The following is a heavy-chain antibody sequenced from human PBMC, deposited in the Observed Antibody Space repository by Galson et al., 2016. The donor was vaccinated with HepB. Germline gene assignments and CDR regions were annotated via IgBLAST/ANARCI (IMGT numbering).Heavy chain of an antibody. CDR1: GYGFTDHA. J-gene: IGHJ4*02. D-gene: IGHD6-19*01. CDR2: INTYNGDT. CDR3: ARVSHGSAWYEENYFDY. V-gene: IGHV1-18*01. Sequence: CQASGYGFTDHAISWVRQAPGQGLEWMGWINTYNGDTKYPQTFQGRVTVTRDTSTGTAYMVLWSLTSDDTAVYYCARVSHGSAWYEENYFDYWGQGTLVTVSS.